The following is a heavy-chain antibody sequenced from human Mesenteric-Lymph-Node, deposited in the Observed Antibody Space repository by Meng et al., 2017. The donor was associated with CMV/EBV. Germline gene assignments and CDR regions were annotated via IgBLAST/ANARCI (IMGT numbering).Heavy chain of an antibody. D-gene: IGHD1-26*01. CDR2: IYYSGST. V-gene: IGHV4-61*01. CDR1: GGPVSSGSYY. J-gene: IGHJ5*02. Sequence: GSLRLSCTVSGGPVSSGSYYWSWMRQPPGKGLEWIGYIYYSGSTNYNPSLKSRVTISVDTSKNQFSLKLSSVTAADTAVYYCARWDGQGRDWFDPWGQGTLVTVSS. CDR3: ARWDGQGRDWFDP.